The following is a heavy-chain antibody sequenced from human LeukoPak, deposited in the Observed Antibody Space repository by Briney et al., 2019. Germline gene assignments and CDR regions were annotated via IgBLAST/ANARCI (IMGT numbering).Heavy chain of an antibody. CDR3: ASRYSSSWYAGDY. CDR2: IYYSGST. CDR1: GGSISSSSYY. J-gene: IGHJ4*02. Sequence: PSETLSLTCTVSGGSISSSSYYWGWIRQPPGKGLEWIGSIYYSGSTCYNPSLKSRVTISVDTSKNQFSLKLSSVTAADTAVYYCASRYSSSWYAGDYWGQGTLVTVSS. V-gene: IGHV4-39*01. D-gene: IGHD6-13*01.